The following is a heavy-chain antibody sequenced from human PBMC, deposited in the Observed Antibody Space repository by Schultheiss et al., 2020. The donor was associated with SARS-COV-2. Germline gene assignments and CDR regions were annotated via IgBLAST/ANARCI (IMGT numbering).Heavy chain of an antibody. D-gene: IGHD5-18*01. V-gene: IGHV3-74*01. CDR3: ARDQGGIQRGPKVYYYFGLDV. CDR1: GFTFSNFW. CDR2: IKSDGITT. J-gene: IGHJ6*02. Sequence: GGSLRLSCAASGFTFSNFWMHWVRQAPGKGLVWVSRIKSDGITTSYADSVKGRFTISRDNAKNTLYLQMNSLRAEDTAVYYCARDQGGIQRGPKVYYYFGLDVWGQGTAVTVSS.